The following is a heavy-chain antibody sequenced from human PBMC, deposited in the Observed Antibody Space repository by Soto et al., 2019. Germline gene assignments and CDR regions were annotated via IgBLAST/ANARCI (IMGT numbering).Heavy chain of an antibody. CDR3: ARDRGGFFESSGNYDS. D-gene: IGHD3-22*01. CDR2: VSYNWDT. J-gene: IGHJ4*02. CDR1: GAAITTVF. Sequence: SETLSLTCSVSGAAITTVFWNWIRQSPLKGLEWIGRVSYNWDTDYNPSLKNRVIISLDTSKKQFSLNLSPVTAADTAVYYCARDRGGFFESSGNYDSWGQGILVTVSS. V-gene: IGHV4-59*01.